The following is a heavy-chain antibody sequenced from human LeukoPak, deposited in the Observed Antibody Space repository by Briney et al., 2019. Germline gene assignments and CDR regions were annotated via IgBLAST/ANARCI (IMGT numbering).Heavy chain of an antibody. CDR1: GGSISSSSYY. CDR2: IYYSGGT. Sequence: PSETLSLTCTVSGGSISSSSYYWGWIRQPPGKGLEWIGSIYYSGGTYYNPSLKSRVTISVDTSKNQFSLRLSSVTAADTAVYYCARAYCTSTSCPQHDTFDIWGQGTMVTVSS. J-gene: IGHJ3*02. CDR3: ARAYCTSTSCPQHDTFDI. V-gene: IGHV4-39*07. D-gene: IGHD2-2*01.